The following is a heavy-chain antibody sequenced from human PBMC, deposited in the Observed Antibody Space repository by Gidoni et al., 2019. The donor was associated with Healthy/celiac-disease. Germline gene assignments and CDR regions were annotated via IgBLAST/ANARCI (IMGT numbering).Heavy chain of an antibody. CDR2: ISSSSSYI. D-gene: IGHD6-19*01. V-gene: IGHV3-21*01. Sequence: EVQLVESGVGLVKPGGSLRLSCAASGFTFSSYSMNWVRQAPGKGLEWVSSISSSSSYIYYADSVKGRFTISRDNAKNSLYLQMNSLRAEDTAVYYCARDGVIAVAGMDWYFDLWGRGTLVTVSS. CDR1: GFTFSSYS. CDR3: ARDGVIAVAGMDWYFDL. J-gene: IGHJ2*01.